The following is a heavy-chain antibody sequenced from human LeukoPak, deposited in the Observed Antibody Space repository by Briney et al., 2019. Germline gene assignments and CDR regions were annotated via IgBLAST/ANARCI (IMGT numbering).Heavy chain of an antibody. Sequence: GGSLRLSCAASGFTVSSIYMNWVRQAPGKGGEWVSVIYTGGGTYYADSVKERVTISRDNSKNTLYLQMNSLRAEDTAVYYCARESGSGSRGFDYWGQGTLVTVSS. CDR3: ARESGSGSRGFDY. J-gene: IGHJ4*02. D-gene: IGHD3-10*01. V-gene: IGHV3-66*01. CDR1: GFTVSSIY. CDR2: IYTGGGT.